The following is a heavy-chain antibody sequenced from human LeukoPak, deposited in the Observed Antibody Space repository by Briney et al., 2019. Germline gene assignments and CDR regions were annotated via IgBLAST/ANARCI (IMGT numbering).Heavy chain of an antibody. CDR2: ISSSSSYI. Sequence: GGSLRLSCAASGFTFSSHSMNWVRQAPGKGLEWVSSISSSSSYIYYADSVKGRFTISRDNAKNSLYLQMNSLRAEDTAVYYCVPSSSAPDFDYWGQGTLVTVSS. V-gene: IGHV3-21*01. CDR3: VPSSSAPDFDY. J-gene: IGHJ4*02. D-gene: IGHD6-6*01. CDR1: GFTFSSHS.